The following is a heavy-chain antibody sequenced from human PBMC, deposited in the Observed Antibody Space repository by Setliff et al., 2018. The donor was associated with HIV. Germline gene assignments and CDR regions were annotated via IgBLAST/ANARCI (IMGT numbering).Heavy chain of an antibody. V-gene: IGHV1-46*01. Sequence: ASVKVSCKASRYTFTTYSMHWVRQAPGQGLEWMGIINPSGGSTSYAQKFQGRVAMTRDTSTTTAFMELRSLISDDTAVYYCARGVPADGYAFDIWGQGTLVTVSS. D-gene: IGHD6-13*01. CDR3: ARGVPADGYAFDI. CDR2: INPSGGST. J-gene: IGHJ3*02. CDR1: RYTFTTYS.